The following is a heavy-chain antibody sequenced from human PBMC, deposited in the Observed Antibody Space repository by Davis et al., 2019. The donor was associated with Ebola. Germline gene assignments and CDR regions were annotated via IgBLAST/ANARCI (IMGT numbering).Heavy chain of an antibody. V-gene: IGHV3-74*01. CDR1: GFTFSSYW. J-gene: IGHJ6*02. Sequence: HTGGSLRLSCAASGFTFSSYWMHWVRQAPGKGLVWVSRINSDGSSTSYADSVKGRFTISRDNAKNTLYLQMNSLRAEDTAVYYCAGTTSFYHYATDVWGQGTTVTVSS. D-gene: IGHD1-1*01. CDR3: AGTTSFYHYATDV. CDR2: INSDGSST.